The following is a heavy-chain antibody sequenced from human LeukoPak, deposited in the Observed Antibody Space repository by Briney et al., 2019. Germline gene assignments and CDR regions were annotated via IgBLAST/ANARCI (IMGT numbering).Heavy chain of an antibody. Sequence: TGGSLRLSCAASGFTFSDYYMSWIRQAPGKGLEWISYITGGGNTIEYGDSVKGRFTISRDNAKNSLFLQMDSLRTEDTAVYYCVRANYGFDYWGQGTLVTASS. J-gene: IGHJ4*02. D-gene: IGHD3-10*01. CDR1: GFTFSDYY. CDR3: VRANYGFDY. CDR2: ITGGGNTI. V-gene: IGHV3-11*04.